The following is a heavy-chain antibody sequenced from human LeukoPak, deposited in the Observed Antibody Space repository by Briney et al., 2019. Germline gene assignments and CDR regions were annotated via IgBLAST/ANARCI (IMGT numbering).Heavy chain of an antibody. V-gene: IGHV5-51*01. CDR1: GYKFTEYW. CDR2: VYPSNSET. Sequence: GEALKISCKSSGYKFTEYWNAWVRQMPGKGLEWMGIVYPSNSETRYSPSFQGQVTISADKPISTAYLQWSSLEASDTAMYFCARHRYSGSDTQGFDSWGQGTLVTVSS. J-gene: IGHJ4*02. D-gene: IGHD5-12*01. CDR3: ARHRYSGSDTQGFDS.